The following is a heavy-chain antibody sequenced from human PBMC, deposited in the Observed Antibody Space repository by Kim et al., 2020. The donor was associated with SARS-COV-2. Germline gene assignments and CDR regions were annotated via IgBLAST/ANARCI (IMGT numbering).Heavy chain of an antibody. J-gene: IGHJ5*02. D-gene: IGHD2-2*01. Sequence: RTTYNPPHRSRVTRSVDTTKSRFSLNLTSVTAADTAVYYCARGTSWLPFDPWGQGTLVTVSS. CDR3: ARGTSWLPFDP. V-gene: IGHV4-59*09. CDR2: RT.